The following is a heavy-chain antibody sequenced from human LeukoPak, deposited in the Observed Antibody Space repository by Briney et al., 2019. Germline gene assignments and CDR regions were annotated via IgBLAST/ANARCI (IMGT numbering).Heavy chain of an antibody. CDR1: GGSINSYY. J-gene: IGHJ5*02. D-gene: IGHD7-27*01. CDR3: ARALGRLSWFDP. Sequence: SETLSLTCTVSGGSINSYYWSWIRQPPGKGLEWIGYIYYSGSTNYNPSLKSRVTISVDTSKNQFSLRLSSVTAADTAVYYCARALGRLSWFDPWGQGTLVSVSS. CDR2: IYYSGST. V-gene: IGHV4-59*01.